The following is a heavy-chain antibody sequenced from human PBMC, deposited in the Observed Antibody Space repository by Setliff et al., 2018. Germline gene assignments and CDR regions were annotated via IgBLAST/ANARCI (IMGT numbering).Heavy chain of an antibody. CDR1: GGSFSGYY. V-gene: IGHV4-34*01. Sequence: SETLSLTCAVYGGSFSGYYWSWIRQPPGKGLEWIGEINHSGSTNYNPSLKSRVTISVDTSKNQFSLKLSSVTAADTAVYYCARDGDYYGSGSYYKYWGQGTLVTVSS. D-gene: IGHD3-10*01. CDR2: INHSGST. J-gene: IGHJ4*02. CDR3: ARDGDYYGSGSYYKY.